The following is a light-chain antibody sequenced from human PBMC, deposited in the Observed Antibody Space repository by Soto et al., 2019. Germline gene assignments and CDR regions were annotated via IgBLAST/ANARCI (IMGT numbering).Light chain of an antibody. CDR3: QQYSSFPYT. CDR1: QSVSIW. Sequence: DIQMTQSPSTLSASVGDRVTITCRASQSVSIWVAWYQQKPGKTPKFLIYKASNLESGVPSRFSGSGSGTDFTLTISSLQPDDFATYYCQQYSSFPYTFGQGTKLEIK. J-gene: IGKJ2*01. CDR2: KAS. V-gene: IGKV1-5*03.